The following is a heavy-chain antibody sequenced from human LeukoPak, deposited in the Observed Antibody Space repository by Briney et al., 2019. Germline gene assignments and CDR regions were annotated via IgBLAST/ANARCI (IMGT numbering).Heavy chain of an antibody. V-gene: IGHV3-23*01. CDR3: AKVTSGGSCYQSDY. D-gene: IGHD2-15*01. Sequence: GGSLRLSCAASGFTFSSYGMSWVRRAPGKGLEWVSGISDRGGTTYYADSVEGRFTISRDNSKNTLYLQMNNLRAEDTAVYYCAKVTSGGSCYQSDYWGQGTLVTVSS. J-gene: IGHJ4*02. CDR1: GFTFSSYG. CDR2: ISDRGGTT.